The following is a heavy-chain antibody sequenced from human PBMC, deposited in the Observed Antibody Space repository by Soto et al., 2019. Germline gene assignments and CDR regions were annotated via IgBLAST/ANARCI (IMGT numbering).Heavy chain of an antibody. V-gene: IGHV3-53*03. Sequence: PVGSLRLSCAGSGFTVSTNYMSWVRQAPGKGLEWVSVIYSGGNTYYADSVKGRFSMSRDKSKNTLFLQMNGLRAEDTAVYYCGRGSSDSDGILRVDYWGQGTLVTVSS. CDR2: IYSGGNT. D-gene: IGHD2-2*01. CDR3: GRGSSDSDGILRVDY. CDR1: GFTVSTNY. J-gene: IGHJ4*02.